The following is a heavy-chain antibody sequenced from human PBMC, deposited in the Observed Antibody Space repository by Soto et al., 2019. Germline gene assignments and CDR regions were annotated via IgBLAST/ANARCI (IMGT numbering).Heavy chain of an antibody. D-gene: IGHD2-21*02. CDR3: ARLLAYCGGDCPDYFDY. CDR1: GGSISSGDYY. Sequence: SETLSLTCTVSGGSISSGDYYWSWIRQPPGRGLEWIGYIYYSGSTYYNPSLKSRVTISVDTSKNQFSLKLSSVTAADTAVYYCARLLAYCGGDCPDYFDYWGQGTLVTVSS. J-gene: IGHJ4*02. CDR2: IYYSGST. V-gene: IGHV4-30-4*01.